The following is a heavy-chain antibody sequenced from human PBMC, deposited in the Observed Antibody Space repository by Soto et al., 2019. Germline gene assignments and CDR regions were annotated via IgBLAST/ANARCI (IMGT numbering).Heavy chain of an antibody. V-gene: IGHV1-46*01. CDR1: GYTFTSYY. CDR2: INPSGGST. J-gene: IGHJ3*02. Sequence: QVQLVQSGAEVKKPGASVKVSCKASGYTFTSYYMHWVRQAPGQGLEWMGIINPSGGSTSYAQKFQGRVTMTRDTSTSTVYMELSSLRSEDTAVYYCARDLKSDSSGYYAGVGAFDIWGQGTMVTVSS. D-gene: IGHD3-22*01. CDR3: ARDLKSDSSGYYAGVGAFDI.